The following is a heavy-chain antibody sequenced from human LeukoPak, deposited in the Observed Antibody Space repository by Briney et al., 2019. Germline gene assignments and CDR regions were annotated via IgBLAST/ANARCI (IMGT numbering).Heavy chain of an antibody. Sequence: SETLSLTYTVSGGSISISSYYWGWIRQPPGMGQGWIGSIYYSGSTYYDPSLKSRVTISVDTSKNQFSLNLSSVTAADTAVYYCAKHLIYYDSGAYPGDYWGQGTLVTVSS. CDR3: AKHLIYYDSGAYPGDY. V-gene: IGHV4-39*01. J-gene: IGHJ4*02. D-gene: IGHD3-22*01. CDR1: GGSISISSYY. CDR2: IYYSGST.